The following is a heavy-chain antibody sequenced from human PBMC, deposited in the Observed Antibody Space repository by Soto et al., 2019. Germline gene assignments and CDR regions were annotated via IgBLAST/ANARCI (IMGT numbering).Heavy chain of an antibody. Sequence: PGGSLRLSCAASGFTFSSYWMHWVRQAPGKGLVWVSRINSDGSSTSYADSVKGRFTISRDNAKNTLYLQMNGLRVEDTAVYYCAKDRVAGNVDYWGQGTQVTVSS. V-gene: IGHV3-74*01. CDR1: GFTFSSYW. D-gene: IGHD2-8*01. J-gene: IGHJ4*02. CDR2: INSDGSST. CDR3: AKDRVAGNVDY.